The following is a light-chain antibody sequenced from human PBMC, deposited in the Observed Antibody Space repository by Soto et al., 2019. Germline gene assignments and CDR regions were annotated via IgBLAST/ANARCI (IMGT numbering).Light chain of an antibody. V-gene: IGKV4-1*01. J-gene: IGKJ1*01. CDR2: WAS. CDR3: QQYYSTPPT. Sequence: DVLMTQCPDSLAVSLGERATINCKSRQRVLYSSNNKNYLAWYQQKPGQSPKLLIYWASTRESGVPDRFSGSGSGTDFTLAISSLQAEDVAVYYCQQYYSTPPTFGQGTKVDIK. CDR1: QRVLYSSNNKNY.